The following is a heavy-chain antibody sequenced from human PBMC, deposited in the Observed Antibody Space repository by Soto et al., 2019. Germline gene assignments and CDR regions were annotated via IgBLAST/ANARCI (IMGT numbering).Heavy chain of an antibody. CDR2: ISYSGST. Sequence: SETLSLTCTVSDGSISTYYWTWVRQAPGKGLEWIGYISYSGSTNYNPSLKSRLIILLNTSKKQFSLKVSSVTAADTAVYYCARGTRATQYYNYFYGMDVWGQGTTVTVSS. J-gene: IGHJ6*02. CDR1: DGSISTYY. V-gene: IGHV4-59*01. CDR3: ARGTRATQYYNYFYGMDV.